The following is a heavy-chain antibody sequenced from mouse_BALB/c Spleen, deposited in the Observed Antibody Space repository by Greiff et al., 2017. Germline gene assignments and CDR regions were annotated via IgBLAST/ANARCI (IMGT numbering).Heavy chain of an antibody. Sequence: EVKLVESGPSLVKPSQTLSLTCSVTGDSITSGYWNWIRKFPGNKLEYMGYISYSGSTYYNPSLKSRISITRDTSKNQYYLQLNSVTTEDTATYYCARSPSTTAWFAYWGQGTLVTVSA. V-gene: IGHV3-8*02. CDR3: ARSPSTTAWFAY. J-gene: IGHJ3*01. CDR2: ISYSGST. D-gene: IGHD1-1*01. CDR1: GDSITSGY.